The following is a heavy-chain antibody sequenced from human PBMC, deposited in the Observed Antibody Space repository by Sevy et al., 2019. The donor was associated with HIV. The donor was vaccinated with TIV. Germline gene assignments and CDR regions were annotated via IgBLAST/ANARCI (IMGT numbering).Heavy chain of an antibody. V-gene: IGHV3-30*18. Sequence: GGSLRLSFAASGFTFSDYGMNWFRQAPGRGLEWVAVISYDGSNKYYSDSVKGRFTISRDNSKDTLFLQMNSLRAEDTAVYYCAKVRCRFCSGGSSYYFDNWGQGTLVTVSS. CDR3: AKVRCRFCSGGSSYYFDN. D-gene: IGHD2-15*01. CDR1: GFTFSDYG. CDR2: ISYDGSNK. J-gene: IGHJ4*02.